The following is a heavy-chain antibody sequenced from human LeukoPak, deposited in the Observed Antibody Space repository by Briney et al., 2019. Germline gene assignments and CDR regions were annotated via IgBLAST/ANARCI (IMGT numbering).Heavy chain of an antibody. CDR1: GFTFSSYG. V-gene: IGHV3-33*01. CDR2: IWYDGSNK. D-gene: IGHD6-13*01. J-gene: IGHJ4*02. CDR3: ARDSLSSSWPDY. Sequence: GRSLRLSCAASGFTFSSYGMHWVRQAPGKGLEWVAVIWYDGSNKYYADSVKGRFTISRDNSKSTLYLQMNSLRAEDTAVYYCARDSLSSSWPDYWGQGTLVTVSS.